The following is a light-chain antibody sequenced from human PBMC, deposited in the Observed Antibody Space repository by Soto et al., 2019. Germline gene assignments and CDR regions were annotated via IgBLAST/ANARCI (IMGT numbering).Light chain of an antibody. V-gene: IGKV3-20*01. J-gene: IGKJ5*01. CDR3: QHYQSGHPIT. CDR1: QSVGTR. Sequence: EILLTQSPATLSLSPGERANLSCRAAQSVGTRLAWYQHKTGQAPRLLISGASSRATGIPDRFTGSGSETSFTLTISRLEPEDFALYYCQHYQSGHPITFGQGTRLEI. CDR2: GAS.